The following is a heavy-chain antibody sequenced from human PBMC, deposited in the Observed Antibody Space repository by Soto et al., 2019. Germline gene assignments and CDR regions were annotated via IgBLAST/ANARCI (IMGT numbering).Heavy chain of an antibody. CDR1: GYMFTKSA. D-gene: IGHD6-19*01. J-gene: IGHJ4*01. Sequence: ASVKVSCKASGYMFTKSAMHWVRQAPGQRLEWMGWISGDSGNTKYSPKLQDRVTITRDTSASTAYMELSSLRSEDTALYYCARDGVAAGNINFDYWGQGTLVTVS. CDR3: ARDGVAAGNINFDY. V-gene: IGHV1-3*01. CDR2: ISGDSGNT.